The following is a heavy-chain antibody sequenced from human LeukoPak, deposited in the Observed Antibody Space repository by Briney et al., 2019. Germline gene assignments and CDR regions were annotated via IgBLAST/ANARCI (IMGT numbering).Heavy chain of an antibody. J-gene: IGHJ3*02. V-gene: IGHV1-69*06. Sequence: ASVRVSCKPSGGLSNNYPISWVRQAPGQGLEWMGRIIPIFTTPTYGQKFQGRVTITVDKSTSVTYMDLSSLRSEDTAVYYCATDCVNGVCHVTDDPFETWGQGTMVTVSS. CDR1: GGLSNNYP. CDR2: IIPIFTTP. D-gene: IGHD2-8*01. CDR3: ATDCVNGVCHVTDDPFET.